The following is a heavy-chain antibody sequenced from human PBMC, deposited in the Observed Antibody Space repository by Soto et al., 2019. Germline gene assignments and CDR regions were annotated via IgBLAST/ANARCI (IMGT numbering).Heavy chain of an antibody. CDR1: GYTFNRYY. J-gene: IGHJ6*02. D-gene: IGHD3-3*01. V-gene: IGHV1-46*02. Sequence: ASVKVSCKASGYTFNRYYMHWVRQAPGQGLEWMGMINPSGTITSCAQKFQGRVTMARDTSTSTLYMDLSSLTSEDTAVYYCTRGSFLEWSYMDVWGQGTTVTVSS. CDR3: TRGSFLEWSYMDV. CDR2: INPSGTIT.